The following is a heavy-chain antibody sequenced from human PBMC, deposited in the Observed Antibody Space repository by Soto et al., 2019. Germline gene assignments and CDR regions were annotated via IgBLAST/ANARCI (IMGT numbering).Heavy chain of an antibody. CDR3: ASPTVTPHYGMDV. D-gene: IGHD4-17*01. CDR1: EFTFSNYV. Sequence: PLRVSCTASEFTFSNYVRSWVLKNPGKGLEWVSYISSSGSTIYYADSVKGRFTISRDNAKNSLYLQMNSLRAEDTAVYYCASPTVTPHYGMDVWGQGTTVTVSS. V-gene: IGHV3-11*01. CDR2: ISSSGSTI. J-gene: IGHJ6*02.